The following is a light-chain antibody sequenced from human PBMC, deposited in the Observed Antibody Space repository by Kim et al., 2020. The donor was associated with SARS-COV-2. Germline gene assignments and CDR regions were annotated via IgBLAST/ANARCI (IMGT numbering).Light chain of an antibody. CDR3: LQGIHWPKT. J-gene: IGKJ1*01. CDR2: QVS. Sequence: PASISCWSSHSLVNTDGNTYLNWFHQRPGQSPRRLIYQVSNRASGVPDRFSGSGSGTNFTLKISRVEAEDVGVYYCLQGIHWPKTCGQGTKVDIK. V-gene: IGKV2-30*01. CDR1: HSLVNTDGNTY.